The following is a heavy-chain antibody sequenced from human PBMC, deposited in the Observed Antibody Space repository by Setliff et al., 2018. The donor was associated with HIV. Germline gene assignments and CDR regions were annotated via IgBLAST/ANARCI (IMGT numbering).Heavy chain of an antibody. D-gene: IGHD3-22*01. CDR2: VDPEDGET. CDR1: GYTFTDYY. Sequence: ASVKVSCKASGYTFTDYYIHWVQQAPGKGLEWMGRVDPEDGETTYAEKFQGRITITANTSTDTAYLELSSLRSEDSAFYYCTTPLDSSGYFGSDYFDYWGQGALVTVSS. V-gene: IGHV1-69-2*01. CDR3: TTPLDSSGYFGSDYFDY. J-gene: IGHJ4*02.